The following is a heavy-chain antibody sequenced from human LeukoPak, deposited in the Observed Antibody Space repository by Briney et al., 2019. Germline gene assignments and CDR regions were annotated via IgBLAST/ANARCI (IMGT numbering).Heavy chain of an antibody. CDR1: GFTFGRHA. J-gene: IGHJ4*02. V-gene: IGHV3-23*01. CDR2: ISGAGGST. Sequence: GGSLRLSCTASGFTFGRHAMSWVRQAPGKGLEWVSTISGAGGSTYYADSVKGRFTISRDNSKDTLYLQVNSLRAEDTAVYFCAKEGGYCSSSSCSDYFDYWGQGILVTVSS. D-gene: IGHD2-15*01. CDR3: AKEGGYCSSSSCSDYFDY.